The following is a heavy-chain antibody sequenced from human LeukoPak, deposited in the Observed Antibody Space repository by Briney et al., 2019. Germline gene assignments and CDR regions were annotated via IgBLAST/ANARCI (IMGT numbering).Heavy chain of an antibody. V-gene: IGHV3-23*01. D-gene: IGHD3-22*01. Sequence: GGSLRLSCAASGFTFSSYAMSWVRQAPGKGLEWVSAISGSGGSTYYADSVKGRFTISRDNSKNTLYLRMNSLRAEDTAVYYCAKDLISYDSSGYYDYWGQGTLVTVSS. J-gene: IGHJ4*02. CDR3: AKDLISYDSSGYYDY. CDR1: GFTFSSYA. CDR2: ISGSGGST.